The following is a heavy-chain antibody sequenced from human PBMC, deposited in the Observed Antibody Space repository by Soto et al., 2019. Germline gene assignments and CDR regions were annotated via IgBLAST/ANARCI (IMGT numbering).Heavy chain of an antibody. J-gene: IGHJ3*02. CDR1: GFTFSSYG. CDR2: ISYDGSNK. V-gene: IGHV3-30*18. Sequence: QVPLVESGGGVVQPGRSLRLSCAASGFTFSSYGMHWVRQAPGKGLEWVAVISYDGSNKYYADSVKGRFTISRDNSQNTLYLQMNSLRAEDTAVYYCAKGGWDRHAFDIWGQGTMVTVSS. D-gene: IGHD6-19*01. CDR3: AKGGWDRHAFDI.